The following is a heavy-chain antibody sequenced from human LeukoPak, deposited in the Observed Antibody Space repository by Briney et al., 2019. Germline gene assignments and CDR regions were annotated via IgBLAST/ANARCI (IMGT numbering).Heavy chain of an antibody. CDR2: IYYSGST. CDR1: IGSISSYY. J-gene: IGHJ3*02. Sequence: PSETLSLTCTVSIGSISSYYWSWIRQPPGKGLEWIGYIYYSGSTNYNPSLKSRVTISVDTSKNQFSLKLSSVTAADTAVYYCARSKTFVAFDIWGQGTMVTVSS. V-gene: IGHV4-59*08. CDR3: ARSKTFVAFDI.